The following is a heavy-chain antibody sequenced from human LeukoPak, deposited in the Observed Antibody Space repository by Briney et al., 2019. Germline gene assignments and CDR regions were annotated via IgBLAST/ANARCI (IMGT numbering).Heavy chain of an antibody. J-gene: IGHJ4*02. D-gene: IGHD3-16*02. CDR2: IYYTGST. CDR1: GASISGSGYY. Sequence: SETLSLTCAVSGASISGSGYYLGWIRQPPGKGLEWIGNIYYTGSTYYNASLQSRVTISIDMSKNQFSLRLSSVTAADTAVYYCARGYPPYDYVWGSYRYRGYFDYWGQGTLVTVSS. V-gene: IGHV4-39*07. CDR3: ARGYPPYDYVWGSYRYRGYFDY.